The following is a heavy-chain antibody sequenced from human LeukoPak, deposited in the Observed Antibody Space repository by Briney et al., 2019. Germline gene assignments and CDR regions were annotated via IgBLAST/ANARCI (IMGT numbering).Heavy chain of an antibody. J-gene: IGHJ4*02. CDR1: GYTFTGYY. CDR2: INPNSGGT. V-gene: IGHV1-2*02. Sequence: GASVKVSCKASGYTFTGYYMHWLRQAPGQGLEWMGWINPNSGGTNYAQKFQGRVTMTRDTSISTAYMELSRLRSDDTAVYYCARWSSSWYGSRGHYYFDYWGQGTLVTVSS. CDR3: ARWSSSWYGSRGHYYFDY. D-gene: IGHD6-13*01.